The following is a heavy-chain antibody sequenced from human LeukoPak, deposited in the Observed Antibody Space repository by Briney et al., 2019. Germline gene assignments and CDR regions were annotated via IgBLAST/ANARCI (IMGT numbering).Heavy chain of an antibody. Sequence: ASVKVSCKASGYTFTSYGISWVRQAPGQGLEWMGWISAYNGNTNYAQKLQGRVTMTTDTSTCTAYMELRSLRSDDTAVYYCARTYYDFWSGRSGAFDIWGQGTMVTVSS. J-gene: IGHJ3*02. CDR3: ARTYYDFWSGRSGAFDI. CDR1: GYTFTSYG. D-gene: IGHD3-3*01. V-gene: IGHV1-18*01. CDR2: ISAYNGNT.